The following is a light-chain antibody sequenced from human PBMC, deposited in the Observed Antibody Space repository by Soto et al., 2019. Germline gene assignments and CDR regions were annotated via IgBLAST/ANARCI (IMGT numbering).Light chain of an antibody. J-gene: IGKJ1*01. CDR3: QQYGSSPTWT. CDR2: GAS. CDR1: QSVSSSY. V-gene: IGKV3-20*01. Sequence: EIVMTQSPATLSVSPGDRATLSCRASQSVSSSYLAWYQQQPGQAPRLLIYGASSRATGIPDRFSGSGSGTDFTLTIRRLEPEDLAVYYCQQYGSSPTWTVGQGTKVDIK.